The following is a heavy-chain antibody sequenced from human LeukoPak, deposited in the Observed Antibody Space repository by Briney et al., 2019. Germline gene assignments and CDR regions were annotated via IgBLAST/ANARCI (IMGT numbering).Heavy chain of an antibody. CDR1: GFTFSSYA. CDR2: ISGSGGST. CDR3: AKDHGYCSSTSCYPPGNY. D-gene: IGHD2-2*01. V-gene: IGHV3-23*01. J-gene: IGHJ4*02. Sequence: GGSLRLSCAASGFTFSSYAMSWVRQAPGKGLEWVSAISGSGGSTYYADSVKGRFTISRDNSKNTLYLQMNSLRAEDTAVYYCAKDHGYCSSTSCYPPGNYWGQGTLVTVSS.